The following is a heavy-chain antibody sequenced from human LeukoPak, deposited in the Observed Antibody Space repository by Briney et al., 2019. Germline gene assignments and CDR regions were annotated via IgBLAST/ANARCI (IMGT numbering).Heavy chain of an antibody. CDR3: ARDGYNYGWFAP. CDR1: GGSISSYY. Sequence: SETLSLTCTVSGGSISSYYWRWIRQPPGKGLEGIGYIYYSGSTNYNPSLNSRVTISVDTCKNQFSLKLSSVPAADPAVSYCARDGYNYGWFAPWGQGTLVTVSS. V-gene: IGHV4-59*01. J-gene: IGHJ5*02. D-gene: IGHD5-24*01. CDR2: IYYSGST.